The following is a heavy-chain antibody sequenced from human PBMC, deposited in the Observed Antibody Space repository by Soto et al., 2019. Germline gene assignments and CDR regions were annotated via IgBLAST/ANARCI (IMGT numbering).Heavy chain of an antibody. CDR2: IYYSELT. J-gene: IGHJ6*02. Sequence: PSESLSLTCTVSGGSIAGGDYYWNWIRQHPGKGLEWIGYIYYSELTYYNPSLKSRGSISVDTSKNQFSLRLSSVTAADTAMYFCARAPQALEWLLHGMDVWGQGTTVT. D-gene: IGHD3-3*01. V-gene: IGHV4-31*03. CDR3: ARAPQALEWLLHGMDV. CDR1: GGSIAGGDYY.